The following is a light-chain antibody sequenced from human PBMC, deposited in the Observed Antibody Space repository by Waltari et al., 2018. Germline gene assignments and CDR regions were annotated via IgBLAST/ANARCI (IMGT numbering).Light chain of an antibody. CDR3: AAWDDSLKGPV. CDR2: SND. J-gene: IGLJ2*01. V-gene: IGLV1-44*01. CDR1: SSNIGSNT. Sequence: QSVLTQPPSVSETPGQRVTISCSGSSSNIGSNTVNWFQQFPGTAPKLLIYSNDLRPSGVPYRFSGSTSGTSASLAISGLQSEDEADYYCAAWDDSLKGPVFGGGTKVTVL.